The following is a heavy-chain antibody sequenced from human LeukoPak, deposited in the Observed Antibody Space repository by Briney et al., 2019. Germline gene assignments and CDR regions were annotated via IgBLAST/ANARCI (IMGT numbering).Heavy chain of an antibody. V-gene: IGHV4-34*01. CDR1: GGSFSGYY. D-gene: IGHD3-3*01. J-gene: IGHJ4*02. CDR2: IHYSGSA. Sequence: PSETLSLTCAVYGGSFSGYYWTWIRQPPGKGLEWIGEIHYSGSATYNPSLKSRVTISVDTSKNQFSLKMSSVTAADTAVYYCARESDTIFGVVDYWGQGTLVTVSS. CDR3: ARESDTIFGVVDY.